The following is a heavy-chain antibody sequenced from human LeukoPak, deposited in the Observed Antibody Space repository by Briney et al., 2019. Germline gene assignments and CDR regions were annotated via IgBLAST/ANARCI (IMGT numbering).Heavy chain of an antibody. J-gene: IGHJ6*03. CDR2: IYTSGST. CDR3: ARGESSSSPLYYYYYYMDV. CDR1: GGSISTSNYY. D-gene: IGHD6-6*01. V-gene: IGHV4-61*02. Sequence: SETLSLTCTVSGGSISTSNYYWSWIRQPAGKGLQWIGRIYTSGSTNYNPSVKSRVTISVDTSKNQFSLRLNSVTTADTAVYYCARGESSSSPLYYYYYYMDVWGKGTTVTVSS.